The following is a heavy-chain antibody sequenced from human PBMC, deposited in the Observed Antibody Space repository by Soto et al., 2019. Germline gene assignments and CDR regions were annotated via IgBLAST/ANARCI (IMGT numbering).Heavy chain of an antibody. J-gene: IGHJ4*02. V-gene: IGHV4-31*03. CDR2: MYYSGST. D-gene: IGHD6-13*01. Sequence: QVQLRESGPGLVKPSQTLSLTCTVSGGSINSGGYYWNWIRQHPGQGLEWIGYMYYSGSTYYNPFLRRRVIRSADTSENHFSLKLSSVTAAATAVYFCARGYRQSGYSTSWVFDYWGQGTLVNVSS. CDR1: GGSINSGGYY. CDR3: ARGYRQSGYSTSWVFDY.